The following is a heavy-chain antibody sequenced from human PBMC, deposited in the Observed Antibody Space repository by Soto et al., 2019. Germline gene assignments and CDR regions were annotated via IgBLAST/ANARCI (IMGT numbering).Heavy chain of an antibody. CDR1: GYSFTSYW. D-gene: IGHD4-17*01. J-gene: IGHJ6*02. Sequence: SGESLKISCKGSGYSFTSYWIGCVRQMPGKGLEGMGISYPGDSDTRYSPSFQGQVTISADKSISTAYLQWSSLKASDTAMYYCARSTTVTFYYGMDVWGQGTTVTVSS. CDR2: SYPGDSDT. CDR3: ARSTTVTFYYGMDV. V-gene: IGHV5-51*01.